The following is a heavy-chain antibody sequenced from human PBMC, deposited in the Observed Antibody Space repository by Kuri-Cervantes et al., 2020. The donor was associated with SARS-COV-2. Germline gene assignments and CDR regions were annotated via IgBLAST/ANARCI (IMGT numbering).Heavy chain of an antibody. CDR1: GFTFSSYA. CDR2: ISYDGSNK. J-gene: IGHJ4*02. CDR3: ARGQAGTIDY. D-gene: IGHD1-1*01. Sequence: GESLKISCAASGFTFSSYAMHWVRQAPGKGLEWVAVISYDGSNKYYADSVKGRFTISRDNSKNTLYLQMNSLRAEDTAVYYCARGQAGTIDYWGQGTLVTVSS. V-gene: IGHV3-30-3*01.